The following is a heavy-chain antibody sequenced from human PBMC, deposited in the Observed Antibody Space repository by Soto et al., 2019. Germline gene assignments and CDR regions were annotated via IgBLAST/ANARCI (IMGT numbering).Heavy chain of an antibody. CDR1: GFTFSNAW. J-gene: IGHJ4*02. V-gene: IGHV3-15*07. Sequence: EVQLVESGGGLVKPGGSLRLSCAASGFTFSNAWMNWVRQAPGKGLEWVGRIKSKTDGGTTDYAEPVKGRYIISRDDSKNTLYLQMNSLKTEDTAVYYCTTAPPLYCSSTSCQGPFDYWGQGTLVTVSS. CDR3: TTAPPLYCSSTSCQGPFDY. D-gene: IGHD2-2*01. CDR2: IKSKTDGGTT.